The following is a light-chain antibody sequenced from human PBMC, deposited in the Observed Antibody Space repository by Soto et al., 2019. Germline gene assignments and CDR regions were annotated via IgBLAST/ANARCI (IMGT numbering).Light chain of an antibody. J-gene: IGLJ3*02. CDR2: GSS. Sequence: QAVVTQPPSVSGARGQSVTISCTGSSSNIGAGFDVHWYQQLPGTAPKLLIYGSSDRPSGVPDRFSGSKSGTSASLAITGLQAEDEADYYCQSYDGTLKVFGGGTKLTVL. CDR3: QSYDGTLKV. V-gene: IGLV1-40*01. CDR1: SSNIGAGFD.